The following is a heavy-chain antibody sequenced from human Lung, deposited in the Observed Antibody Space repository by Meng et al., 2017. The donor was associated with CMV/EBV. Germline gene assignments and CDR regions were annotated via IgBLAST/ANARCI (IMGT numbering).Heavy chain of an antibody. V-gene: IGHV3-30*02. CDR3: AKSSNSVPRWFDS. CDR2: IRYDGSNK. D-gene: IGHD2-15*01. CDR1: GFNFKSYG. J-gene: IGHJ5*01. Sequence: GGSLRLXXAASGFNFKSYGMHWVRQAPGKGLEWVAFIRYDGSNKNYEESVKGRFTISRDNSKNTLYLQMNSLTVEDTALYYCAKSSNSVPRWFDSWGQGALVXVSS.